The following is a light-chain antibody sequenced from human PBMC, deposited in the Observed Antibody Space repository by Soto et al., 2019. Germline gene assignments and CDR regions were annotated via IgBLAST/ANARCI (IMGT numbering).Light chain of an antibody. V-gene: IGKV3-11*01. Sequence: EIVLTQSPATLYLSPGERATLSCRASQSVSSYLAWYQQKPGQAPRLLIYAASNRATGIPDRFSGSGSGTDFTLTISSLEPEDFAVYCCQQRSNWPPFTFGPGTKVDIK. CDR3: QQRSNWPPFT. J-gene: IGKJ3*01. CDR2: AAS. CDR1: QSVSSY.